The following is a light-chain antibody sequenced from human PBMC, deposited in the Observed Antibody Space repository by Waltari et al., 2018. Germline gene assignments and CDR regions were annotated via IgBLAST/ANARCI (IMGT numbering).Light chain of an antibody. CDR1: QGITTY. CDR2: DAS. Sequence: MQLTQSPSFLSASVVDRVTITCRASQGITTYLAWYQQTTGKAPKLLIYDASTLQGGVPSRFSGSGSGTEFTLTISSLQPEDFATYYCQQLNNYPFTFGPGTKVQIK. J-gene: IGKJ3*01. V-gene: IGKV1-9*01. CDR3: QQLNNYPFT.